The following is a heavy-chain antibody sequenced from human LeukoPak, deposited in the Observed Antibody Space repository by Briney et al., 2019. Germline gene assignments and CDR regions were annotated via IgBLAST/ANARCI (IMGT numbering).Heavy chain of an antibody. CDR1: GGSISSSSYY. CDR3: ARRYRGATPHFGY. D-gene: IGHD1-26*01. J-gene: IGHJ4*02. Sequence: SETLSLTCTVSGGSISSSSYYWGWIRQPPGKGLEWIGSIYYSGSTYYNPSLKSRVTISVDTSKNQFSLKLSSVTAADTAVYYCARRYRGATPHFGYWGQGTLVTVSS. V-gene: IGHV4-39*01. CDR2: IYYSGST.